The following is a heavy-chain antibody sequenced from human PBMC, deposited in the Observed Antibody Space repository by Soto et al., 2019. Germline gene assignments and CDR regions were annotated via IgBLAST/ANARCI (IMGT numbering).Heavy chain of an antibody. V-gene: IGHV3-7*01. CDR3: ARDSEQLYYYFDY. CDR1: GFTFSSYW. Sequence: GGSLRLSCAASGFTFSSYWMSWVRQAPGKGLEWVANIKQDGSEKYYVDSVKGRFTISRDNAKNSLYLQMNSLRAEDTAVYYCARDSEQLYYYFDYWGQGTLVTVSS. D-gene: IGHD6-13*01. CDR2: IKQDGSEK. J-gene: IGHJ4*02.